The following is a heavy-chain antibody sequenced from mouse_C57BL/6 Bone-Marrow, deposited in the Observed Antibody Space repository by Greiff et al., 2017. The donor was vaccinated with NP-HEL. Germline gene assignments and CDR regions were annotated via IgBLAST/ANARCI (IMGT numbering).Heavy chain of an antibody. CDR1: GYTFTSYG. Sequence: QVQLQLSGAELARPGASVKLSCKASGYTFTSYGISWVKQRTGQGLEWIGEIYPRSGNTYYNEKFKGKATLTADKSSSTAYMELRSLTSEDSAVYFCATYLLLAMDYWGQGTSVTVSS. CDR3: ATYLLLAMDY. J-gene: IGHJ4*01. CDR2: IYPRSGNT. D-gene: IGHD5-1*01. V-gene: IGHV1-81*01.